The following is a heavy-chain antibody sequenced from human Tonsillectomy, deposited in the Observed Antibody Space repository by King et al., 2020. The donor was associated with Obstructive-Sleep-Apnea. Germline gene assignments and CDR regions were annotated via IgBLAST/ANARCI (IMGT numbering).Heavy chain of an antibody. CDR3: ARVHCSGGSCYFDY. D-gene: IGHD2-15*01. CDR1: GHTFTNYD. CDR2: MNPRSGNT. Sequence: VQLVESGTEVKKPGASVKFSCKASGHTFTNYDINWVRQATGQGLEWMGWMNPRSGNTGYEQRFQGRVTMTRNTSISTAYMEVSSLRSEDTAVYYCARVHCSGGSCYFDYWGQGTLVTVSS. J-gene: IGHJ4*02. V-gene: IGHV1-8*01.